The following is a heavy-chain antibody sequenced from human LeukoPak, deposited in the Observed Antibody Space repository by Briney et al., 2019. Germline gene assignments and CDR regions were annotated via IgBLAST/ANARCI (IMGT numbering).Heavy chain of an antibody. CDR2: IYYSGST. V-gene: IGHV4-59*01. CDR3: ARQYYYGSGSPAFDY. D-gene: IGHD3-10*01. J-gene: IGHJ4*02. CDR1: GGSISSYY. Sequence: SETPSLTCTVSGGSISSYYWSWIRQPPGKGLEWIGYIYYSGSTNYNPSLKSRVTISVDTSKNQFSLKLSSVTAADTAVYCCARQYYYGSGSPAFDYWGQGTLVTVSS.